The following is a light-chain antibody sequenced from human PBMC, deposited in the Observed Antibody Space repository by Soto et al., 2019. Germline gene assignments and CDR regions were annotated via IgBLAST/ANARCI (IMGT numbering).Light chain of an antibody. J-gene: IGLJ3*02. V-gene: IGLV1-47*01. CDR2: RNN. Sequence: QSVLTQPPSASGTPGQRVTISCSGSRSNIGTNYVYWYQHLPGTAPKLLIYRNNEWPSGVPERFSGAKSGTSASLAISVLRCEDEGDYYCAAWDDSLTGWVFGGGTKLTVL. CDR3: AAWDDSLTGWV. CDR1: RSNIGTNY.